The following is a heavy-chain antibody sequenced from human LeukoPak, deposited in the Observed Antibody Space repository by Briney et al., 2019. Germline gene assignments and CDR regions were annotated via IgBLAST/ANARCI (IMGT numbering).Heavy chain of an antibody. Sequence: SQTLSLTCTVSGDSISGTSYYWNWIRQPAGKGLEWIGRIYTSGSTNYNPSLKSRVTISVDTSKNQFSLKLSSVTAADTAVYYCARDRPGYSSGWFNWFDPWGQGTLVTVSS. CDR1: GDSISGTSYY. CDR2: IYTSGST. J-gene: IGHJ5*02. V-gene: IGHV4-61*02. D-gene: IGHD6-19*01. CDR3: ARDRPGYSSGWFNWFDP.